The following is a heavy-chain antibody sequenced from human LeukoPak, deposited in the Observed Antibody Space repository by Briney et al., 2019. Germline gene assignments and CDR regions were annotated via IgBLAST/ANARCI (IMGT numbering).Heavy chain of an antibody. J-gene: IGHJ6*03. CDR2: MNPNSGNT. CDR3: ARALSWTTESYYYMDV. CDR1: GYTFTSYD. V-gene: IGHV1-8*01. D-gene: IGHD3/OR15-3a*01. Sequence: ASVRVSCKASGYTFTSYDINWVRQAPGQGLEWMGWMNPNSGNTGYTQKFQGRVTMAKSTSITTAYIELSSLRSEDTAVYYCARALSWTTESYYYMDVWGKGTTVTVSS.